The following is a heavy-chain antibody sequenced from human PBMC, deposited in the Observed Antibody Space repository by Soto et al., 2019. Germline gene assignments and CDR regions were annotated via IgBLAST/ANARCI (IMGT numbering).Heavy chain of an antibody. CDR3: ARSIVVVTALDY. Sequence: GASVKVSCKASGYTFTSYYMHWVRQAPGQGLEWMGGIIPIFGTANYAQKFQGRVTITRDTSASTAYMELSSLRSEDTAVYYCARSIVVVTALDYWGQGTLVTVSS. CDR2: IIPIFGTA. D-gene: IGHD2-21*02. J-gene: IGHJ4*02. CDR1: GYTFTSYY. V-gene: IGHV1-69*05.